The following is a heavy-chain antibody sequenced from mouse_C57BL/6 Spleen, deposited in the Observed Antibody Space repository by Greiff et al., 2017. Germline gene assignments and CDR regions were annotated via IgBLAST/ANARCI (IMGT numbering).Heavy chain of an antibody. CDR1: GYTFTSYW. CDR3: ARLEGTFDY. Sequence: QVQLKQPGAELVMPGASVKLSCKASGYTFTSYWMHWVKQRPGQGLEWIGEIDPSDSYTNYNQKFKGKSTLTVDKSSSTAYMQLSSLTSEDSAVYYCARLEGTFDYWGQGTTLTVSS. D-gene: IGHD3-3*01. J-gene: IGHJ2*01. V-gene: IGHV1-69*01. CDR2: IDPSDSYT.